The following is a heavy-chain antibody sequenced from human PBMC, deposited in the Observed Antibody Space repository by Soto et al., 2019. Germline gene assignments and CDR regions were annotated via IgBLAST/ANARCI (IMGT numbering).Heavy chain of an antibody. CDR2: INHSGST. Sequence: PSETLSLTCAVYGGCFSGYYWSWIRQPPGKGLEWIGEINHSGSTNYNPSLKSRVTISVDTSKNQFSLKLSSVTAADTAVYYCAREYSSSWYPLGRWGQGTLVTVSS. J-gene: IGHJ4*02. CDR3: AREYSSSWYPLGR. V-gene: IGHV4-34*01. D-gene: IGHD6-13*01. CDR1: GGCFSGYY.